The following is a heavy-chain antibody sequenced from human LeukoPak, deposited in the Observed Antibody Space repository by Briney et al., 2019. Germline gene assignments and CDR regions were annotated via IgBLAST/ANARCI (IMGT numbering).Heavy chain of an antibody. Sequence: GGSLRLSCAASGFMFTSYWMSWVRQAPGKGLEWVSYISSSGSTIYYADSVKGRFTISRDNAKNSLYLQMDSLRAEDTAVYYCARLFVYGSGAEAFDYWGQGALVTVSS. D-gene: IGHD3-10*01. J-gene: IGHJ4*02. CDR2: ISSSGSTI. CDR3: ARLFVYGSGAEAFDY. V-gene: IGHV3-48*04. CDR1: GFMFTSYW.